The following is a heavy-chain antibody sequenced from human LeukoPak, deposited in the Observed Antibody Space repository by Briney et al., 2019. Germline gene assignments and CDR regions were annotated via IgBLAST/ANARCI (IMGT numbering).Heavy chain of an antibody. CDR1: GYTFTGYY. CDR3: ARSYSSSWYYFDY. D-gene: IGHD6-13*01. CDR2: INPNSGGT. J-gene: IGHJ4*02. Sequence: ASVKVSCKASGYTFTGYYMHWVRQAPGQGLEWMGWINPNSGGTDYAQKFQGRVTMTRDTSISTAYMELSRLRSDDTAVYYCARSYSSSWYYFDYWGQGTLVTVSS. V-gene: IGHV1-2*02.